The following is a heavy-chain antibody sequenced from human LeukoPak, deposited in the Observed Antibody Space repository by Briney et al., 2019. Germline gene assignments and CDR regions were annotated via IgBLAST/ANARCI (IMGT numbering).Heavy chain of an antibody. Sequence: PGGSLRLSCVASGLNFDDSAMHWVRQAPGKGLEWVSLISADGGSTFSADSVKGRFSISRDNSKNSPYLQMNSLRSEDTAMYYCAMESGKFDYWGQGTLVAVSS. CDR2: ISADGGST. V-gene: IGHV3-43*02. CDR3: AMESGKFDY. D-gene: IGHD1-1*01. CDR1: GLNFDDSA. J-gene: IGHJ4*02.